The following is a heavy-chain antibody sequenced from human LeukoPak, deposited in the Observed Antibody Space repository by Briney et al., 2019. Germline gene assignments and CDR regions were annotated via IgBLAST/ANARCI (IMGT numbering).Heavy chain of an antibody. V-gene: IGHV4-59*01. CDR2: IYYSGST. J-gene: IGHJ3*02. CDR3: ARHQRGNSDAFDI. CDR1: GASISSYY. Sequence: PSETLSLTCTVSGASISSYYWSWIRQPPGKGLEWIGYIYYSGSTNYNPSLKSRVTISVDTSKNQFSLKLSSVTAADTAVYYCARHQRGNSDAFDIWGQGTVVTVSS. D-gene: IGHD4-23*01.